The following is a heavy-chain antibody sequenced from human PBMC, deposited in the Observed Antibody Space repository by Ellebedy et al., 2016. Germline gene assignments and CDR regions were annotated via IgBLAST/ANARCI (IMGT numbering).Heavy chain of an antibody. D-gene: IGHD1-14*01. CDR3: ARDSGRASHFRTCGDY. CDR1: GYTLTSYG. V-gene: IGHV1-18*01. CDR2: ISTYDGNT. Sequence: ASVKVSCKASGYTLTSYGISWVRQAPGQGLEWMGWISTYDGNTNYAQNLKGRVTMTTDTSTGTFYMELRSLISDDTAVYYCARDSGRASHFRTCGDYWGQGTLVTVSS. J-gene: IGHJ4*02.